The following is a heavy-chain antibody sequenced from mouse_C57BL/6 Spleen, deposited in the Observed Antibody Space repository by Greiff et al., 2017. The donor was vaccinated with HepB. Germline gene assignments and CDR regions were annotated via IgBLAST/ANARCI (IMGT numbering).Heavy chain of an antibody. CDR3: ARRDSKRAMDY. Sequence: VQLQQSGPVLVKPGASVKMSCKASGYTFTDYYMNWVKQSHGKSLEWIGVINPYNGGTSYNQKFKGKATLTVDKSSSTAYMELNSLTSEDSAVYYCARRDSKRAMDYWGQGTSVTVSS. V-gene: IGHV1-19*01. J-gene: IGHJ4*01. D-gene: IGHD2-5*01. CDR1: GYTFTDYY. CDR2: INPYNGGT.